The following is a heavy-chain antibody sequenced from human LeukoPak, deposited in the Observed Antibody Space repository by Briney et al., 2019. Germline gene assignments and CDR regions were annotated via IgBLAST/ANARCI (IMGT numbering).Heavy chain of an antibody. CDR1: GFTFSSYW. CDR2: INSDGSST. D-gene: IGHD3-22*01. J-gene: IGHJ2*01. V-gene: IGHV3-74*01. CDR3: ARTFGPYYYDSSGYYRRYWYFDL. Sequence: GGSLRLSCAASGFTFSSYWMHWVRQAPGKGLVWVSRINSDGSSTSYADSVKGRFTISRDNAKNTLYLQMNSLRAEDTAVYYCARTFGPYYYDSSGYYRRYWYFDLWGRGTLVTVFS.